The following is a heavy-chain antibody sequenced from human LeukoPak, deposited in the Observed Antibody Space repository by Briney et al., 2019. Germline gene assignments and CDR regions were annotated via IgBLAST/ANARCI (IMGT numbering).Heavy chain of an antibody. CDR3: ARGMSSSSARYYFDY. CDR2: INAGNGNT. D-gene: IGHD6-6*01. CDR1: GYTFTSYA. J-gene: IGHJ4*02. V-gene: IGHV1-3*01. Sequence: ASVKVSCKASGYTFTSYAMHWVRQAPGQRLEWMGWINAGNGNTKYSQKFQGRVTITRDTSASTAYMELSSLGSEDTAVYYCARGMSSSSARYYFDYWGQGTLVTVSS.